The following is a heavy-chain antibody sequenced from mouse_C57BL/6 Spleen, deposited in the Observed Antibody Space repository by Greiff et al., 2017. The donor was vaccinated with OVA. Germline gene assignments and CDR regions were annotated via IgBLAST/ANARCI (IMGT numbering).Heavy chain of an antibody. J-gene: IGHJ4*01. V-gene: IGHV5-6*01. CDR3: ARSSSGSPMDY. D-gene: IGHD3-2*02. CDR2: ISSGGSYT. CDR1: GFTFSSYG. Sequence: EVQLQESGGDLVKPGGSLKLSCAASGFTFSSYGMSWVRQTPDKRLEWVATISSGGSYTYYPDSVKGRFTISRDNAKNTLYLQMSSLKSEDTAMYYCARSSSGSPMDYWGQGTSVTVSS.